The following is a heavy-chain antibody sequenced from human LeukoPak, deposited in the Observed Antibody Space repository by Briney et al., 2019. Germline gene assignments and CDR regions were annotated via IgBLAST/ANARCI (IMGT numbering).Heavy chain of an antibody. CDR2: IYYSGST. Sequence: SETLSLTCTVSGGSISGYYWSWIRQPPGKGLGWIGYIYYSGSTNYNPSLKSRVTISVDTSKNQFSLKLSSVTAADTAVYFCARNPGNCSGGSCYPRQFYYYMDVWGKGTKVTVSS. CDR3: ARNPGNCSGGSCYPRQFYYYMDV. V-gene: IGHV4-59*01. D-gene: IGHD2-15*01. J-gene: IGHJ6*03. CDR1: GGSISGYY.